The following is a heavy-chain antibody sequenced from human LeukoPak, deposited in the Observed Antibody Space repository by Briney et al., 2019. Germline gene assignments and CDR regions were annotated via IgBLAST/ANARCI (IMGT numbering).Heavy chain of an antibody. CDR2: IYYSGST. D-gene: IGHD1-26*01. CDR1: GGSISSSSYY. J-gene: IGHJ5*02. V-gene: IGHV4-39*01. Sequence: SETLSLTCTVSGGSISSSSYYWGWIRQPPGKGLEWIGSIYYSGSTYYNPSLKSRVTISVDTSKNQFSLKLSSVTAADTAVYYCARLEWELRWFDPWGQGTPVTVSS. CDR3: ARLEWELRWFDP.